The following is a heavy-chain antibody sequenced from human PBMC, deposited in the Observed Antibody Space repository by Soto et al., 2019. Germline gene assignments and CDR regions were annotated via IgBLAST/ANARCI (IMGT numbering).Heavy chain of an antibody. Sequence: QVQLVQSGAEVKKPGSSVKVSCKASGGTFSSYAISWVRQAPGQGLEWMGGIIPIFGTANYAQKFQGRVTITADEPTTTAYMELSSRKSEDTAVYYCARILNSSSPQPFDYWGQGTLVTVSS. D-gene: IGHD6-6*01. CDR1: GGTFSSYA. J-gene: IGHJ4*02. V-gene: IGHV1-69*12. CDR3: ARILNSSSPQPFDY. CDR2: IIPIFGTA.